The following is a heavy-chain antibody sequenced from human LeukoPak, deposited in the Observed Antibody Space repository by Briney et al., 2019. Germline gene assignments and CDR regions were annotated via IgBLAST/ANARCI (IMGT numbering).Heavy chain of an antibody. V-gene: IGHV3-21*01. CDR2: INNVGSHI. Sequence: GGSLRLSCAASGFTFSSSAMNWVRQVPGKGLEWVSSINNVGSHIYYAGSVRGRFTISRDNAKNSLYLQMNTLRAEDTAVYYCARVGSSGSYNEDYWGQGTLVTVSS. CDR1: GFTFSSSA. J-gene: IGHJ4*02. CDR3: ARVGSSGSYNEDY. D-gene: IGHD1-26*01.